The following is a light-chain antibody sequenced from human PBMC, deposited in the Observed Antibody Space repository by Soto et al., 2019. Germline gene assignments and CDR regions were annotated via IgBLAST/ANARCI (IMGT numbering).Light chain of an antibody. J-gene: IGLJ1*01. CDR3: CSYAGSSTYV. Sequence: QSVLTQPASGSGSPGQSITISCTGTSSDVGSYNLVSWYQQHPGKAPKLMIYEVSKRPSGVSNRFSGSKSGNTASLTISGLQAEDEADYYCCSYAGSSTYVLGTGTKVTVL. CDR2: EVS. CDR1: SSDVGSYNL. V-gene: IGLV2-23*02.